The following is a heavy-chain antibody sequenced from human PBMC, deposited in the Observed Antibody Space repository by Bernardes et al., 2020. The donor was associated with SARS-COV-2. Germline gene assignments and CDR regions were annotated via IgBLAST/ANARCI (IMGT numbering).Heavy chain of an antibody. CDR3: ARVRGCSSTSCYRGAFDI. V-gene: IGHV4-34*01. CDR2: INHSGST. CDR1: GGSFSGYY. Sequence: WETLSLTCAVYGGSFSGYYWSWIRQPPGKGLEWIGEINHSGSTNYNPSLKSRVTISVDTSKNQFSLKLSSVTAADTAVYYCARVRGCSSTSCYRGAFDIWGQGTMVTVSS. D-gene: IGHD2-2*02. J-gene: IGHJ3*02.